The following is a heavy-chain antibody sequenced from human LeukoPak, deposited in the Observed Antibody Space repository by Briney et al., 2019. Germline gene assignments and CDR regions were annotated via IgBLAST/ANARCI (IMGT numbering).Heavy chain of an antibody. V-gene: IGHV1-2*06. CDR3: ARDVPQSHAFDI. J-gene: IGHJ3*02. Sequence: ASVKVSCKASGYTFTGYYMHWVRQAPGQGLEWMGRINPNSGGTNYAQKFQGRVTMTRDTSISTAYMELSRLRSDDTAVYYCARDVPQSHAFDIWGQGTMVTVSS. CDR1: GYTFTGYY. CDR2: INPNSGGT.